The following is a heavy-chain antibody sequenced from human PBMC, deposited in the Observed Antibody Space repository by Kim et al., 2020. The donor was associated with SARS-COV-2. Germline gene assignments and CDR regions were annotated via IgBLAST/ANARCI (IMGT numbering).Heavy chain of an antibody. CDR2: IYHSGST. V-gene: IGHV4-4*02. CDR1: GGSISSSNW. D-gene: IGHD3-22*01. CDR3: ARSIGWDDSSGSLMYDY. J-gene: IGHJ4*02. Sequence: SETLSLTCAVSGGSISSSNWWSWVRQPPGKGLEWIGEIYHSGSTNYNPSLKSRVTISVDKSKNQFSLKLSSVTAADTAVYYCARSIGWDDSSGSLMYDYWGQGTLVTVSS.